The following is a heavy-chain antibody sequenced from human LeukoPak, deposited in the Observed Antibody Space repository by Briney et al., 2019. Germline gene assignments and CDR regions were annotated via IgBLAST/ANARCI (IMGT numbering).Heavy chain of an antibody. Sequence: GGSLRLSCAASRFTFSSYSMNWVRQAPGKGLEWVSSISSSSSYIYYADSVKGRFTISRDNAKNSLYLQMNSLRAEDTAVYYCASPYYDFWSGYYPLSYWGQGTLVTVSS. CDR1: RFTFSSYS. CDR2: ISSSSSYI. CDR3: ASPYYDFWSGYYPLSY. J-gene: IGHJ4*02. D-gene: IGHD3-3*01. V-gene: IGHV3-21*01.